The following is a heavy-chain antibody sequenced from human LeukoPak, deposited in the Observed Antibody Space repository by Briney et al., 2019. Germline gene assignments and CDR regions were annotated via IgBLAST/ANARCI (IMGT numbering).Heavy chain of an antibody. D-gene: IGHD1-1*01. V-gene: IGHV3-30*02. CDR3: AKDKDPWKSTSISDFDY. Sequence: GGSLRLSCAASGFTFSSYGMHWVRQAPGKGLEWVAFIRYDGSNKYYADSVKGRFTISRDNSRNTLYLQMNSLRAEDTAMYFCAKDKDPWKSTSISDFDYWGQGTLVTVSS. CDR1: GFTFSSYG. CDR2: IRYDGSNK. J-gene: IGHJ4*02.